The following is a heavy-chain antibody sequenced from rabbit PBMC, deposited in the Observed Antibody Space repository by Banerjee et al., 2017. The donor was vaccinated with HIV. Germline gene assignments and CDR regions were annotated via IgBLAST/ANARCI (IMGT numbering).Heavy chain of an antibody. Sequence: QEQLVESGGGLVQPEGSLKLSCTGSGFTLSSYWICWVRQAPGKGLEWIGCIYPGTGNTWHASWVNGRFTISRNTNLNTVDLKMTSLTAADTATYFCGRKDSSISGYDLWGPGNPGHRL. J-gene: IGHJ4*01. CDR2: IYPGTGNT. V-gene: IGHV1S43*01. CDR1: GFTLSSYW. D-gene: IGHD1-1*01. CDR3: GRKDSSISGYDL.